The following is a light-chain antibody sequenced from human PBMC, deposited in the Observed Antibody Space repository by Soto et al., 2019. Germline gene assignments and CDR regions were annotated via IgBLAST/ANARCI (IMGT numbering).Light chain of an antibody. J-gene: IGLJ1*01. V-gene: IGLV3-21*02. Sequence: SYELAQPPSVSVAPGQTARITCGGNNIGRKSVHWYQQRPGQAPVVVVYDDGERPSGIPERFSGSNSGNTATLAINRVEAGDEADYYCQVWDSDSDQYVFGIGTKVTVL. CDR3: QVWDSDSDQYV. CDR2: DDG. CDR1: NIGRKS.